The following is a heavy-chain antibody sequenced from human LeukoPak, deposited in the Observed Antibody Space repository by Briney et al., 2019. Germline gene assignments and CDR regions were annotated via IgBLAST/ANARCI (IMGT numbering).Heavy chain of an antibody. CDR1: GYTFTSYD. V-gene: IGHV1-8*01. D-gene: IGHD3-16*01. Sequence: ASVKVSCKASGYTFTSYDINWVRQATGQGLEWMRWMNPNSGNTGYAQKFQGRVTMTRNTSISTAYMELSSLRSEDTAVYYCARGPSPPPRSRLSNWFDPWGQGTLVTVSP. J-gene: IGHJ5*02. CDR2: MNPNSGNT. CDR3: ARGPSPPPRSRLSNWFDP.